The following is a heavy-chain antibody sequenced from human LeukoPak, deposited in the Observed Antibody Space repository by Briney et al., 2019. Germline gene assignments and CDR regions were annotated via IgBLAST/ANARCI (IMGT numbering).Heavy chain of an antibody. D-gene: IGHD6-6*01. CDR2: ISYDGSNK. CDR1: GFTVSSYP. Sequence: PGGSLRLSCAASGFTVSSYPMHWVRQAPGKGLEWVAIISYDGSNKYYADSVKGRFTISRDNSKNTLYLQMNSPRAEDTAVYYCARDSPSRDSSDYMDVWGKGTTVTVSS. V-gene: IGHV3-30*11. CDR3: ARDSPSRDSSDYMDV. J-gene: IGHJ6*03.